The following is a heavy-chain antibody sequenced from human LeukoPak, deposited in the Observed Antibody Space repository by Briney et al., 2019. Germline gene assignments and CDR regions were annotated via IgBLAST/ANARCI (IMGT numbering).Heavy chain of an antibody. V-gene: IGHV4-30-4*01. CDR2: IYYSGST. J-gene: IGHJ5*02. D-gene: IGHD3-3*01. CDR1: GGSISSGDYY. Sequence: PSQTLSLTCTVSGGSISSGDYYWSWIRQPPGKGLEWIGYIYYSGSTYYNPSLKSRVTISVDTSKNQFSLKLSSVTAADTAVYYCGSGPKTYYDFWSGYPPVGWFDPWGQGTLVTVSS. CDR3: GSGPKTYYDFWSGYPPVGWFDP.